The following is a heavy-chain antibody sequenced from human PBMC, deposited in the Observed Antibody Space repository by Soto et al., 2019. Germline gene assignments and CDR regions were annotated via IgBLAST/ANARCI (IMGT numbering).Heavy chain of an antibody. V-gene: IGHV3-15*01. Sequence: GGSLRLSCAASGFTFSNAWMSWVRQAPGKGLEWVGRIKSKTDGGTTDYAAPVKGRFTISRDDSKNTLYLQMNSLKTEDTAVYYCTTSLSNYRVTYYYNLMAFWGQGPTVT. CDR1: GFTFSNAW. J-gene: IGHJ6*02. CDR3: TTSLSNYRVTYYYNLMAF. D-gene: IGHD4-4*01. CDR2: IKSKTDGGTT.